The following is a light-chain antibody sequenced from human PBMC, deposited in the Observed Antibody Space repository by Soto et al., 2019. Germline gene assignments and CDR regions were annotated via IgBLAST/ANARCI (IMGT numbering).Light chain of an antibody. J-gene: IGLJ1*01. CDR2: DVS. V-gene: IGLV2-14*01. CDR1: SSDVGGYNY. Sequence: QSALPQPASVSGSPGQSITISCTGTSSDVGGYNYVSWYQQHPGKAPKLLIYDVSNRPSRASNRFSGSKSGNTASLTISGLQAEDEADYDCSSYTGSTTLHYVFGTGTKLTVL. CDR3: SSYTGSTTLHYV.